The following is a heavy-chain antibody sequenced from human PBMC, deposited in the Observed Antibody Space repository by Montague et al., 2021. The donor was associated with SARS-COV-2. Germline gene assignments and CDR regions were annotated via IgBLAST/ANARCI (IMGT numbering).Heavy chain of an antibody. CDR1: VFIFSDYN. Sequence: SQTVSCAASVFIFSDYNMTLIRQTPGKGLEWISYINGSSSRTNYSDSLKGRFTISRDNAKNSLFLQMSSLRVEDTAVYYCARGIALFDPWGQGTLVTVSS. J-gene: IGHJ5*02. CDR2: INGSSSRT. V-gene: IGHV3-11*05. CDR3: ARGIALFDP.